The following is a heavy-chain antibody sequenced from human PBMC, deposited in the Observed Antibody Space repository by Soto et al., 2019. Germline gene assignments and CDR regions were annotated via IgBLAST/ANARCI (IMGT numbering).Heavy chain of an antibody. D-gene: IGHD2-2*01. Sequence: GGSLRLSCAASGFTFSSYAMSWVRQAPGKGLEWVSATSGSGGSTYYADSVKGRFTISRDNSKNTLYLQMNSLRAEDTAVYYCAKDMRRGYCSSTSCSPFDPWGQGTLVTVSS. CDR1: GFTFSSYA. V-gene: IGHV3-23*01. CDR3: AKDMRRGYCSSTSCSPFDP. J-gene: IGHJ5*02. CDR2: TSGSGGST.